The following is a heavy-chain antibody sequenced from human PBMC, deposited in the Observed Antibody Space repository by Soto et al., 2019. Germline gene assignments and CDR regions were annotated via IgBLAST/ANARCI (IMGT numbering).Heavy chain of an antibody. V-gene: IGHV5-51*01. CDR2: IYPADSHT. J-gene: IGHJ6*02. CDR1: GYTFTSYW. CDR3: PRTIVLARTDFGYYGMDV. Sequence: GESLKISCEGSGYTFTSYWINWVRQMPGKGLEWMGIIYPADSHTRYSPSFQGQVTISADKSIRTAYLQCSRLKALDNAIYYCPRTIVLARTDFGYYGMDVWGQGTTVTVYS. D-gene: IGHD6-19*01.